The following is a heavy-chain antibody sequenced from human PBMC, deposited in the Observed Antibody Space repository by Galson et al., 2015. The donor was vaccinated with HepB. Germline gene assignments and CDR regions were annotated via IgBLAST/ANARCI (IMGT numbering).Heavy chain of an antibody. Sequence: ETLSLTCTVSGGALSSYLWTWIRQPPGKGLEWVGYINSRGSTDYNPSLKSRVSISVDASKKQFSLRLSSVTAADTAVYYCARERVGGDFDHWGQGTPVTVSS. CDR3: ARERVGGDFDH. CDR1: GGALSSYL. V-gene: IGHV4-59*12. J-gene: IGHJ4*02. D-gene: IGHD2-2*01. CDR2: INSRGST.